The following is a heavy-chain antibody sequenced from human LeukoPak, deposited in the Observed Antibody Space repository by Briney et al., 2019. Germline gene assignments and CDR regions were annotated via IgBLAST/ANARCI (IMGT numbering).Heavy chain of an antibody. D-gene: IGHD3-9*01. CDR1: GYTFTSYG. J-gene: IGHJ4*02. CDR3: ARLSHVLRYFDWLLYEYYFDY. Sequence: ASVKVSCKASGYTFTSYGISWVRQAPGQGLEWMGWISAYNGNTNYAQKLQGRVTMTTDTSTSTAYMELRSLRSDDTAVYYCARLSHVLRYFDWLLYEYYFDYWGQGTLVTVSS. CDR2: ISAYNGNT. V-gene: IGHV1-18*01.